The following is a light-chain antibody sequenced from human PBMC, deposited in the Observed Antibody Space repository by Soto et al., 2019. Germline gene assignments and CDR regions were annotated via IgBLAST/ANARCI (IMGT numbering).Light chain of an antibody. V-gene: IGKV3-20*01. CDR2: DAS. CDR1: QSVSRTY. Sequence: EIVLTQSPDTLSLSPGERATLSCRASQSVSRTYLAWYQQKPGQAPRLLIYDASNRATGVPDRFSGSGSGTDFTLSVTRLEPEDFAVYYCHQYAVSPLTFGGGTTVEIK. J-gene: IGKJ4*01. CDR3: HQYAVSPLT.